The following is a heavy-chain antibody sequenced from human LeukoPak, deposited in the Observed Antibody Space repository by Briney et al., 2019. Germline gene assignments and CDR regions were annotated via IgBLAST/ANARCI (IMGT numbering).Heavy chain of an antibody. J-gene: IGHJ4*02. CDR3: QAYYYDGSGYRRDY. CDR2: ISGNGGST. CDR1: GFTFASSA. D-gene: IGHD3-22*01. Sequence: GGSLRLSCAASGFTFASSAMSWVRQAPGKGLEFVSAISGNGGSTFYADSVKGRFTISRDNSKNTLHLQMNSLSAEDTAVYYCQAYYYDGSGYRRDYWGQGTLVTVSS. V-gene: IGHV3-23*01.